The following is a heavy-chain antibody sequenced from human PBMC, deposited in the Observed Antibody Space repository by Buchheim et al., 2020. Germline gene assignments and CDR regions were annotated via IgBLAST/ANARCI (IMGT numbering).Heavy chain of an antibody. D-gene: IGHD6-6*01. CDR1: GFTFSSYE. CDR2: ISSSGSTI. CDR3: AREGSIAAWGYYYYYMDV. V-gene: IGHV3-48*03. J-gene: IGHJ6*03. Sequence: EVQLVESGGGLVQPGGSLRLSCAASGFTFSSYEMNWVRQAPGKGLEWVSYISSSGSTIYYADSVKGRFTISRDNAKHSLYLQMNSLRAEDTAVYYCAREGSIAAWGYYYYYMDVWGKGTT.